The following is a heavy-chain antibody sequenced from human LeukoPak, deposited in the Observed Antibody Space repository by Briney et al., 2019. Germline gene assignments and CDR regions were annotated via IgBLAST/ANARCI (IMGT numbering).Heavy chain of an antibody. Sequence: ASVKVSCKASGYTFTSYAMHWVRQAPGQRLEWMGWINAGNGNTKYSQKFQGRVTTTRDTSASTAYMELSSLRSEDTAVYYCARDWTYYYDSSGYYLYNWFDPWGQGTLVTVSS. CDR3: ARDWTYYYDSSGYYLYNWFDP. J-gene: IGHJ5*02. D-gene: IGHD3-22*01. CDR2: INAGNGNT. V-gene: IGHV1-3*01. CDR1: GYTFTSYA.